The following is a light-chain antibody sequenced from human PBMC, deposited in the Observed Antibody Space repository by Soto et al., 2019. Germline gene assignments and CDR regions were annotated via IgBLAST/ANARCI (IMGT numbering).Light chain of an antibody. J-gene: IGKJ5*01. CDR3: QQYNSYSPIT. Sequence: DIQMTQSPSTLSASVGDRVTITCRASQRISSWLAWYQQKPGKAPKLLIYDASSLESGVPSRFSGSASGTEFTLTISRLQHDDFATYYCQQYNSYSPITFGQGTRLEIK. CDR2: DAS. CDR1: QRISSW. V-gene: IGKV1-5*01.